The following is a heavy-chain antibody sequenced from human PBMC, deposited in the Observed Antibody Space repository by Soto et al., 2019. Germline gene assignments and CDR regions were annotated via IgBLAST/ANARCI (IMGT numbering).Heavy chain of an antibody. CDR3: ARVGVDYYDSSGYYFSPYYFDY. J-gene: IGHJ4*02. V-gene: IGHV4-59*08. D-gene: IGHD3-22*01. CDR1: GGSISSYY. Sequence: PSETLSLTCTVSGGSISSYYWSWIRQPPGKGLEWIGYIYYSGSTNYNPSLKSRVTISVDTSKNQFSLKLSSVTAADTAVYYCARVGVDYYDSSGYYFSPYYFDYWGQGTLVTVSS. CDR2: IYYSGST.